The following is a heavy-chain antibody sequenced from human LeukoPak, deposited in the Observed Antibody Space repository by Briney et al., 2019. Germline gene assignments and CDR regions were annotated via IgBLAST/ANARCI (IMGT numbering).Heavy chain of an antibody. CDR1: GFSFTSYW. D-gene: IGHD3-16*01. J-gene: IGHJ5*02. CDR3: ARLRFWGNWFDP. CDR2: IDPSDSYT. V-gene: IGHV5-10-1*01. Sequence: RGESLKISCKGSGFSFTSYWISWVRQMPGKGLEWMGRIDPSDSYTNYSPSFQGHVTISADKSISTAYLQWSSLKASDTAMYYCARLRFWGNWFDPWGQGTLVTVSS.